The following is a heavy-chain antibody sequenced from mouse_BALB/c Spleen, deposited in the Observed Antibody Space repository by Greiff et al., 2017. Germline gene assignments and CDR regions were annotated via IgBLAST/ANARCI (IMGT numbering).Heavy chain of an antibody. CDR2: IYPGDGDT. V-gene: IGHV1-80*01. Sequence: VQLQQSGAELVRPGSSVKISCKASGYAFSSYWMNWVKQRPGQGLEWIGQIYPGDGDTNYNGKFKGKATLTADKSSSTAYMQLSSLTSEDSAVYFCAREKDSSGLAWFAYWGQGTLVTVSA. CDR3: AREKDSSGLAWFAY. CDR1: GYAFSSYW. D-gene: IGHD3-2*01. J-gene: IGHJ3*01.